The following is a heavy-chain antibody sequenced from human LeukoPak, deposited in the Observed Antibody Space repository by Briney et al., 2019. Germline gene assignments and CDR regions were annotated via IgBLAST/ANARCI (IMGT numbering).Heavy chain of an antibody. CDR2: IYSGNNT. CDR1: GFVVSDNH. J-gene: IGHJ4*02. V-gene: IGHV3-66*01. D-gene: IGHD6-13*01. Sequence: GGSLRLSCAASGFVVSDNHISWVRQAPGKGLEWISIIYSGNNTSYTDSVKGRFIISRDNSKNMVYLQMNSLRPEDTAVYYCAREGVATAGTAYDYWGQGTLVTVSS. CDR3: AREGVATAGTAYDY.